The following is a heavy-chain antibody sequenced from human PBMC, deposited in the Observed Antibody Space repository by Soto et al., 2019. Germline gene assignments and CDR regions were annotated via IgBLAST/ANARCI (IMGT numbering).Heavy chain of an antibody. CDR1: GYKFITYG. CDR2: ISTYSGNT. D-gene: IGHD7-27*01. V-gene: IGHV1-18*04. Sequence: GASVKVSCKASGYKFITYGITWVRQAPGQGLEWMGGISTYSGNTDYAQSLQDRVTMTTDTSTSTVYMELGSLRSDDTAVYYCARGVGTNGLDVWGQGTAVTSP. J-gene: IGHJ6*02. CDR3: ARGVGTNGLDV.